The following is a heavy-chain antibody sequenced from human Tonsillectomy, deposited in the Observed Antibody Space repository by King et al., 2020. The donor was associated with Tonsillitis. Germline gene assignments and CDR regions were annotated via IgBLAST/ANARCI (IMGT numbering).Heavy chain of an antibody. CDR3: ARDHPYYYMDV. CDR1: GFTVSSNY. V-gene: IGHV3-53*01. Sequence: VQLVESGGGLIQPGGSLRLSCAASGFTVSSNYMSWVRQAPGKGLEWVSIIYIGGSTYYAASVKGRFTISRDNSKNTLFLQMDSLRAEDTAIYYCARDHPYYYMDVWGKGTTVTVSS. CDR2: IYIGGST. J-gene: IGHJ6*03.